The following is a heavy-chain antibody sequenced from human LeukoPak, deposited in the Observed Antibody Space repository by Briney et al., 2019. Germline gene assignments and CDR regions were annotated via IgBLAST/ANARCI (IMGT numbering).Heavy chain of an antibody. D-gene: IGHD3-22*01. V-gene: IGHV4-39*01. J-gene: IGHJ4*02. CDR1: GGSISSSSYY. CDR2: IYYSGST. Sequence: SETLSLTCTVSGGSISSSSYYWGWIRQPPGKGLEWIGSIYYSGSTYYNPSLKSRVTISVDTSKNQFSLKLSSVTAADTAVYYCASRYYYDSSGYFFDYWGQGTLDTVSS. CDR3: ASRYYYDSSGYFFDY.